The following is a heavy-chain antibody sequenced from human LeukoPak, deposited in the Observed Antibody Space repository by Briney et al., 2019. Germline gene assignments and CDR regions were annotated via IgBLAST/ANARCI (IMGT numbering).Heavy chain of an antibody. D-gene: IGHD6-13*01. J-gene: IGHJ4*02. CDR2: INHSGST. Sequence: PSETLSLTCAVYGGSFSGYYWSWIRQPPGKGLEWIGEINHSGSTNYNPSLKSRVTISVDTSKNQFSLKLSSVTAADTAVYYCARGTTPSFGSWYQIDYWGQGTLVTVSS. CDR3: ARGTTPSFGSWYQIDY. V-gene: IGHV4-34*01. CDR1: GGSFSGYY.